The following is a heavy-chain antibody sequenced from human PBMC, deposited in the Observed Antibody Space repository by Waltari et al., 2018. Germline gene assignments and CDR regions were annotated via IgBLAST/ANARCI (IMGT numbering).Heavy chain of an antibody. D-gene: IGHD5-18*01. Sequence: QVQLQQWGAGLLKPSETLSLTCAVYGGSFSGYYWSWIGQPPGQGREWIGEINHSGSTNHNPALKSRFTISVDTSKNQFSMKLSSVTAADTAVYYWARRLWGIQLWLRWFDPWGQGTLVTVSS. CDR3: ARRLWGIQLWLRWFDP. V-gene: IGHV4-34*01. CDR1: GGSFSGYY. CDR2: INHSGST. J-gene: IGHJ5*02.